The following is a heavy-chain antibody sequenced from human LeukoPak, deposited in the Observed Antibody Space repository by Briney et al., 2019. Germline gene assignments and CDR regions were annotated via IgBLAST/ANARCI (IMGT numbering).Heavy chain of an antibody. V-gene: IGHV3-38-3*01. CDR2: ISGGST. CDR3: KKDHGVRGDYGEI. Sequence: GGSLRLSCAASGFTVSSNGMSWVRQAPGKGLEWVSSISGGSTYYADSKKGRFTITRDNYKNTQQLQMNSLRAEDTAVYYCKKDHGVRGDYGEIWGQGTLVTVSS. D-gene: IGHD4-17*01. CDR1: GFTVSSNG. J-gene: IGHJ4*02.